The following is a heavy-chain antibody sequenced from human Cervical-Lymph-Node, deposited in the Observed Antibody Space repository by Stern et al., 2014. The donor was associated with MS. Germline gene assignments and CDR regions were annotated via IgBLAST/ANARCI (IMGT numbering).Heavy chain of an antibody. J-gene: IGHJ3*02. CDR1: GGTLRSYA. V-gene: IGHV1-69*01. D-gene: IGHD6-19*01. CDR3: ARDGLVVAGTDAFDI. Sequence: DQLVESGAEVKKPGSSVKVSCTASGGTLRSYAISWVRQGPGQGLAWMGGIMPVFGTPNYAQKFQGRVTISADESTSTVHMELSSLTSQDTAVYYCARDGLVVAGTDAFDIWGQGTVVIVSS. CDR2: IMPVFGTP.